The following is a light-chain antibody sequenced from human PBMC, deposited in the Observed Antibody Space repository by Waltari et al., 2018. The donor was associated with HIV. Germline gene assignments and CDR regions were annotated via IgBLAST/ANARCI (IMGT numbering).Light chain of an antibody. Sequence: AIQLTQSPSSLPASVGYTVIITCRTSQGISAALAWYRQKPGKTPELLIYDVSTLQSGVPSKFSGSGSGTDFTLTINSLQPEDSATYYCQQFNSYPLTFGQGTRLEIK. CDR3: QQFNSYPLT. CDR1: QGISAA. CDR2: DVS. V-gene: IGKV1-13*02. J-gene: IGKJ5*01.